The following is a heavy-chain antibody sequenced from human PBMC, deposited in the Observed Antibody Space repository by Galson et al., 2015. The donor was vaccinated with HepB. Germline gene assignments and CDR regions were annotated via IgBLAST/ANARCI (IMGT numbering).Heavy chain of an antibody. J-gene: IGHJ6*03. V-gene: IGHV3-30-3*01. Sequence: SLRLSCAASGFTFSSYAMHWVRQAPGKGLEWVAVISYDGSNKYYADSVKGRFTISRDNSKNTLYLQMNSLRAEDTAVYYCARDDSRRTTKPAGYHYMDVWGKGTTVTVSS. CDR1: GFTFSSYA. CDR3: ARDDSRRTTKPAGYHYMDV. CDR2: ISYDGSNK. D-gene: IGHD4-17*01.